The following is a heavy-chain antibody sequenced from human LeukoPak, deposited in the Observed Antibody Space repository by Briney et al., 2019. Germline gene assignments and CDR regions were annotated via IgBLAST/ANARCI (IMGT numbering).Heavy chain of an antibody. D-gene: IGHD1-26*01. CDR1: GFSFSIYT. CDR2: ISSSSSYI. Sequence: GGSLRLSCAASGFSFSIYTMNWVRQAPGKGLEWVSSISSSSSYIYYADSVKGRFTISRDNAKNSLYLQMNSLRVEDTAVYYCARVSDSGTYSWGQGTLVTVST. CDR3: ARVSDSGTYS. V-gene: IGHV3-21*01. J-gene: IGHJ4*02.